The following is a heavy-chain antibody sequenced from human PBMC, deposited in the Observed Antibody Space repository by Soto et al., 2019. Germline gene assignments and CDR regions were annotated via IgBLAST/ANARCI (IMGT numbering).Heavy chain of an antibody. CDR3: ARTDPYYYYYMDV. CDR2: ISAYNGNT. CDR1: GYTFTSYG. V-gene: IGHV1-18*01. J-gene: IGHJ6*03. Sequence: ASVKVSCKASGYTFTSYGISWVRQAPGQGLEWMGWISAYNGNTNYAQKLQGRFTISRDNSKNTLYLQMPSLRAEDTAVYYCARTDPYYYYYMDVWGKGTTVTVSS.